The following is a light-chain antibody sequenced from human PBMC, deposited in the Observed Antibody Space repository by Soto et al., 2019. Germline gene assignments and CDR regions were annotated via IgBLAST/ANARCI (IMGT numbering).Light chain of an antibody. CDR3: QNYDSAPLT. J-gene: IGKJ4*01. CDR2: AAS. Sequence: DIPMTQSPSSLSASVGDRVTITCRASQGISNYLVWYQQKPGKVPKVLIYAASSLQSGVPSRFSDSGSGTDFALAICSLQNEDSATYYCQNYDSAPLTFGGGTKVEIK. CDR1: QGISNY. V-gene: IGKV1-27*01.